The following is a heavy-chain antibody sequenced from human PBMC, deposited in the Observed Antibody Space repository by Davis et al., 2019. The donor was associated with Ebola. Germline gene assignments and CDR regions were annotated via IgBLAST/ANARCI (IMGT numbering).Heavy chain of an antibody. Sequence: ASVKVSCKVSGYTLSEITVHWVRQAPGEGLEWMGGFDPDDIERRHPQRLHGRVTLTEDSSTGTAYMELNSLRSDDTAVYYCASGPGDYDPYWGQGTLVTVSS. J-gene: IGHJ4*02. V-gene: IGHV1-24*01. D-gene: IGHD4-17*01. CDR1: GYTLSEIT. CDR2: FDPDDIER. CDR3: ASGPGDYDPY.